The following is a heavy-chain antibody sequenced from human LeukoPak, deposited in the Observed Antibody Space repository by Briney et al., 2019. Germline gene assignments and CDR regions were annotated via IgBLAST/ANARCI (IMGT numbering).Heavy chain of an antibody. V-gene: IGHV4-30-4*08. CDR3: AREALMVYANWFDP. D-gene: IGHD2-8*01. Sequence: SETLSLTCPVSGGSFSSSRYYWGWIRQPPGKGLEWIGYIYYSGSTYYNPSLKSRVTISVDTSKNQFSLKLSSVTAADTAVYYCAREALMVYANWFDPWGQGTLVTVSS. CDR1: GGSFSSSRYY. J-gene: IGHJ5*02. CDR2: IYYSGST.